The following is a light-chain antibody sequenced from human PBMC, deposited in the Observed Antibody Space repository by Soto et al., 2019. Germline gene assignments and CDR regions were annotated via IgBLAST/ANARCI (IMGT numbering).Light chain of an antibody. CDR1: QSIFVW. J-gene: IGKJ2*01. CDR2: EAS. Sequence: DIQMTQSPSTLSASVGDRVTITCRASQSIFVWLAWYQQRPGTAPRLLIYEASSLQSGVPSRFSGSGSGTEFTLTISRLQPDESATYYCQQYNSYSFTFGQGTKLEIK. V-gene: IGKV1-5*01. CDR3: QQYNSYSFT.